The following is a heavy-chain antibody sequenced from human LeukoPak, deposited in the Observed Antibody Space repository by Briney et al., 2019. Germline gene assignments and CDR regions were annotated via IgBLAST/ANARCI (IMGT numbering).Heavy chain of an antibody. CDR3: ASNPY. CDR1: GGSISGSSSY. Sequence: SETLSLTCTVSGGSISGSSSYWSWIRQPPGKALEWIGFIYDSGSTNYNPSLKSRVTISVDTSKNQFFLKVSSVTAADTAVYYCASNPYWGQGILVTVSS. J-gene: IGHJ4*02. CDR2: IYDSGST. V-gene: IGHV4-61*05.